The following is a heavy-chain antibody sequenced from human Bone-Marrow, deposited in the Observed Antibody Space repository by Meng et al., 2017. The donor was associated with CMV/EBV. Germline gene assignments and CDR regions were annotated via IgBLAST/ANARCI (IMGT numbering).Heavy chain of an antibody. D-gene: IGHD6-19*01. Sequence: SETLSLTCAVYGGSFSGYYWSWIRQPPGKGLEWIGEINHSGSTNYNPSLKSRVTISADKSISTAYLQWSSLKASDTAMYYCARVHDQRAGDAFDIWGQGTMVTVSS. CDR1: GGSFSGYY. CDR2: INHSGST. CDR3: ARVHDQRAGDAFDI. J-gene: IGHJ3*02. V-gene: IGHV4-34*01.